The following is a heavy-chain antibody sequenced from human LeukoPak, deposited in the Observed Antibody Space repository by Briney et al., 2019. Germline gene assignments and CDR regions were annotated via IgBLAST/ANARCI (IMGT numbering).Heavy chain of an antibody. D-gene: IGHD6-19*01. CDR3: ATSYSNGWYGGVDWFDP. CDR1: GGSISSSSYY. Sequence: PSETLSLTCTVSGGSISSSSYYWGWMRQPPGKGREWIGSIYYSGSTYYNPSLKSRVTISVDTSKNQFSLKLSSVTAADTAVYYCATSYSNGWYGGVDWFDPWGQGTLVTVSS. CDR2: IYYSGST. V-gene: IGHV4-39*01. J-gene: IGHJ5*02.